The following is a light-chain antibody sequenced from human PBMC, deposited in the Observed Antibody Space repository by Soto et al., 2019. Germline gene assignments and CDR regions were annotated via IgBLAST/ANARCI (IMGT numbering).Light chain of an antibody. V-gene: IGKV3-11*01. CDR2: DAS. Sequence: EIVFAQSPATLSLSQRERSTLSCMASQSVSSYLAWYRQKPGQAPRLLIYDASNRATGIPARFSGSGSGTDFTLTISSLEPEDFAVYYCQQRSNWSWTFGQGTKVDI. CDR3: QQRSNWSWT. J-gene: IGKJ1*01. CDR1: QSVSSY.